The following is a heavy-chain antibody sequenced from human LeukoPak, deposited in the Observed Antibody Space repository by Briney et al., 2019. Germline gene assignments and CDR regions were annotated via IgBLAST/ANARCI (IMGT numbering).Heavy chain of an antibody. V-gene: IGHV4-59*01. Sequence: PLETLSLTCTVSGGSISSYYWSWIRQPPGKGLEWIGYIYYSGSTNYNPSLKSRVTISVDTSKNQFSLKLSSVTAADTAVYYCARSANYYGSGSYPDYWGQGTLVTVSS. CDR3: ARSANYYGSGSYPDY. D-gene: IGHD3-10*01. J-gene: IGHJ4*02. CDR2: IYYSGST. CDR1: GGSISSYY.